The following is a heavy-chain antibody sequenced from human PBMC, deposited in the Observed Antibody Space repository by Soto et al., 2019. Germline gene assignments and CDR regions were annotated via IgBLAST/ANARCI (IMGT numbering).Heavy chain of an antibody. V-gene: IGHV3-33*01. CDR1: GFTFSSYG. D-gene: IGHD3-3*01. CDR2: IWYDGSNK. Sequence: GGSLRLSCAASGFTFSSYGMHWVRQAPGKGLEWVAVIWYDGSNKYYADSVKGRFTISRDNSKNTLYLQMNSLRAEDTAVYYCARDGLNYDFWSGYLYYYYYMDVWGKGTTVTVSS. J-gene: IGHJ6*03. CDR3: ARDGLNYDFWSGYLYYYYYMDV.